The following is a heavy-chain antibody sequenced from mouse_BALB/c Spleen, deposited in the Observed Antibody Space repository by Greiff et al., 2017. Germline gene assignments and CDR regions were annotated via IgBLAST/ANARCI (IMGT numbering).Heavy chain of an antibody. D-gene: IGHD3-1*01. V-gene: IGHV1-84*02. CDR1: GYTFTDYY. CDR3: ARSEQLGLLY. Sequence: VQRVESGPELVKPGASVKISCKASGYTFTDYYINWVKQKPGQGLEWIGWIYPGSGNTKYNEKFKGKATLTVDTSSSTAYMQLSSLTSEDTAVYFCARSEQLGLLYWGQGTTLTVSS. CDR2: IYPGSGNT. J-gene: IGHJ2*01.